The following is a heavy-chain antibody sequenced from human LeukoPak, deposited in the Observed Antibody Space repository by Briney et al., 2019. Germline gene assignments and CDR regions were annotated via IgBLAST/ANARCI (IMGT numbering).Heavy chain of an antibody. CDR1: GFIVSNNH. J-gene: IGHJ6*03. Sequence: PGGSLRLSCAASGFIVSNNHINWIRQAPGKGLEWVSIIYSGDTTYYSDSVKGRFILSSDNSKNTLYLQMNSLRAEDTAVYYCAKAPVDYYMDVWGKGTTVTVSS. V-gene: IGHV3-66*01. CDR3: AKAPVDYYMDV. CDR2: IYSGDTT.